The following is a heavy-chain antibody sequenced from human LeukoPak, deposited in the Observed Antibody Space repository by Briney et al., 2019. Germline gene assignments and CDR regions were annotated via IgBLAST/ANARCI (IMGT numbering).Heavy chain of an antibody. D-gene: IGHD5-12*01. CDR3: AKDHSGYDARGYYFDY. Sequence: PGGSLRLSCAASGFTFSSYAMSWVRQAPGKGLEWVSAISGSGGSTYYADSVKGRFTISRDNSKNTLYLQMNSLRAEDTAVYYCAKDHSGYDARGYYFDYWGQETLVTVSS. V-gene: IGHV3-23*01. J-gene: IGHJ4*02. CDR2: ISGSGGST. CDR1: GFTFSSYA.